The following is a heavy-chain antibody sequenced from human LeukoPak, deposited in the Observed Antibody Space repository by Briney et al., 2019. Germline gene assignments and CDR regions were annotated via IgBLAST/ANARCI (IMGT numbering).Heavy chain of an antibody. J-gene: IGHJ4*02. CDR1: GFSFSNYF. CDR2: ITNSGRST. D-gene: IGHD1-26*01. Sequence: PGGSLRLSCEASGFSFSNYFISWIRQAPGKGLEWVSYITNSGRSTNYADAVKGRFTISRDNAKKSVYLEMTDLRAEDTAVYYCAREASGNYHVFESWGQGTLVTVSS. CDR3: AREASGNYHVFES. V-gene: IGHV3-11*04.